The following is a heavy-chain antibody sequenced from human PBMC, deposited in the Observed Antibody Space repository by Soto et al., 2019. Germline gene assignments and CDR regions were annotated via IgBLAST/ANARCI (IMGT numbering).Heavy chain of an antibody. CDR2: ISYDGNNE. J-gene: IGHJ4*02. CDR3: AKDTYYHDSSGYYVFDH. V-gene: IGHV3-30*18. D-gene: IGHD3-22*01. Sequence: QVQLVESGGGVVQPGRSLSLSCTASGFTFSSYGMHWVRQTPGMGLEWVAHISYDGNNEHYTDSVKCRFTISRDKSKNTVYLQTNSLSTEDTALYYCAKDTYYHDSSGYYVFDHWGQGTLVTVSS. CDR1: GFTFSSYG.